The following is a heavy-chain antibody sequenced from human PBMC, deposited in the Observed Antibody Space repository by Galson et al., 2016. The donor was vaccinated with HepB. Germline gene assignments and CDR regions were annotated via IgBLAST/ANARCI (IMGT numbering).Heavy chain of an antibody. CDR2: VYYSGST. CDR3: ARSKVGDWDWYFDL. Sequence: ETLSLTCTVSGGSISGYYWSWIRQPPGRGLEWIGYVYYSGSTNYNPSLKSRVTISVAPSKNQFSLRLTSVTAADTGVYYCARSKVGDWDWYFDLWGRGTLLTVSS. D-gene: IGHD2-21*02. J-gene: IGHJ2*01. CDR1: GGSISGYY. V-gene: IGHV4-59*01.